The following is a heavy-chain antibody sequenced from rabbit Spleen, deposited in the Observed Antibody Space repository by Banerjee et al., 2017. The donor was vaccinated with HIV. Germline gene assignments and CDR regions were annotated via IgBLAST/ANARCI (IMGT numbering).Heavy chain of an antibody. V-gene: IGHV1S47*01. CDR1: GFDFSSYG. CDR3: VREAGYAGYGDGNL. Sequence: QEQLVESGGGLVQPGGSLKLSCKASGFDFSSYGVSWVRQAPGKGLEWIGYIDPIFGSTQYASWVNGRFTISSHNAQNTLYLQMNSLTAADTATYFCVREAGYAGYGDGNLWGQGTLVTVS. CDR2: IDPIFGST. D-gene: IGHD7-1*01. J-gene: IGHJ4*01.